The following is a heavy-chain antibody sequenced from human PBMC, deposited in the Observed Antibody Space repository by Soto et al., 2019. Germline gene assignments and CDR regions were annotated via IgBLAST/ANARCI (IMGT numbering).Heavy chain of an antibody. V-gene: IGHV4-61*01. Sequence: QVQLQESGPGRVKPSETLSLTCSVSGGSVSSDRSYWNWVRQSPGKGLEWIGNIYYGSSNYNPPLKNRVTLSLDTSKNQLSLSLRSVTAADTAVYYCASVSSWDRWFDSWGQGTLITVSS. CDR3: ASVSSWDRWFDS. D-gene: IGHD6-6*01. CDR1: GGSVSSDRSY. J-gene: IGHJ5*01. CDR2: IYYGSS.